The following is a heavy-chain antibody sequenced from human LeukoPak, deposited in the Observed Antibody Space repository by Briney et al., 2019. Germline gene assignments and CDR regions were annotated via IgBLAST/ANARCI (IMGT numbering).Heavy chain of an antibody. CDR2: ISGSGGST. Sequence: GGSLRLSCAASGFTFSSYAMSWVRQAPGKGLEWVSAISGSGGSTYYADSVKGRFTISRDNSKNTLYLQMNSLRAEDTAVYYCSKDGRIYGDYPNWFDPWGQGTLVTVSS. V-gene: IGHV3-23*01. CDR1: GFTFSSYA. J-gene: IGHJ5*02. CDR3: SKDGRIYGDYPNWFDP. D-gene: IGHD4-17*01.